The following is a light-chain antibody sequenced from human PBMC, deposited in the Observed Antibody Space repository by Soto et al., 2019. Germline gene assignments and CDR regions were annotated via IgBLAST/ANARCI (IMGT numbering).Light chain of an antibody. V-gene: IGKV3-15*01. J-gene: IGKJ5*01. Sequence: EIVMTQSPATLSVSPWERATLSFRASQSVSSNLAWYQQKPGQAPRLLIYGASTRATGIPARFSGSGSGTEFTLTISRVEPEDFAVYYCQQYGSSPITFGQGTRLEIK. CDR1: QSVSSN. CDR3: QQYGSSPIT. CDR2: GAS.